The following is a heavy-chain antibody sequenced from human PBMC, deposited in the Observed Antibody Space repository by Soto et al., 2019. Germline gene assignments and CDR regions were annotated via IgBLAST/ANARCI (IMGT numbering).Heavy chain of an antibody. J-gene: IGHJ5*02. CDR1: GYTFTSYG. D-gene: IGHD6-13*01. V-gene: IGHV1-18*01. CDR3: ARAPWRDSSSWSNDHNWFDP. Sequence: ASVKVSCKASGYTFTSYGISWVRQAPGQGLEWMGWISAYNGNTNYAQKLQGRVTMTTDTSTSTAYMELRSLRSDDTAVYYCARAPWRDSSSWSNDHNWFDPWGQGTLVTV. CDR2: ISAYNGNT.